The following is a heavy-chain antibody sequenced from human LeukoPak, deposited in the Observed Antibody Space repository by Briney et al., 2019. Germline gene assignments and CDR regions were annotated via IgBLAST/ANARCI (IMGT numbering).Heavy chain of an antibody. J-gene: IGHJ2*01. CDR2: VYYSGRT. CDR3: AGLDWYFAL. Sequence: PSETLSLTCTVSGASIGSSSYFCGWIRQAPGKGLEWIRSVYYSGRTYYNPSLKSRLTISVDTSKNQVSLKLRSVTAADTAVYYCAGLDWYFALWGRGTLVTVSS. V-gene: IGHV4-39*01. CDR1: GASIGSSSYF.